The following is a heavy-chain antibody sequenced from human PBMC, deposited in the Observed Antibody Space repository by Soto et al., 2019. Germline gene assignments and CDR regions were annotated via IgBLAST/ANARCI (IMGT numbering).Heavy chain of an antibody. D-gene: IGHD3-10*01. CDR1: GFTFSSYG. CDR3: ARETSGRGYYMDV. CDR2: IWYDGSNK. J-gene: IGHJ6*03. V-gene: IGHV3-33*01. Sequence: PGGSLRLSCAASGFTFSSYGMHWVRQAPGKGLEWVAVIWYDGSNKYYADSVKGRFTISRDNSKNTLYLQMNSLRAEDTAVYYCARETSGRGYYMDVWGKGTTVTVSS.